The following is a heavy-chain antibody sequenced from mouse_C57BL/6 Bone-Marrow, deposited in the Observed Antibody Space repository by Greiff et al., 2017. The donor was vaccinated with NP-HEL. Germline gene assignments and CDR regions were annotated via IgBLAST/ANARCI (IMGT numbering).Heavy chain of an antibody. J-gene: IGHJ3*01. V-gene: IGHV2-2*01. Sequence: QVQLQQSGPGLVQPSQSLSITCTVSGFSLTSYGVHWVRQSPGKGLEWLGVIWSGGSTDYNAAFISRLSISKDNSKSQVFFKMNSLQAYDTAIYDCARPYDGYYGFAYWGQGTLVTVSA. CDR3: ARPYDGYYGFAY. D-gene: IGHD2-3*01. CDR1: GFSLTSYG. CDR2: IWSGGST.